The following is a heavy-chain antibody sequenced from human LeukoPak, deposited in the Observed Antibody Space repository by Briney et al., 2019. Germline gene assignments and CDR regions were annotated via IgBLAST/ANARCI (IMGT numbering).Heavy chain of an antibody. V-gene: IGHV3-53*01. Sequence: PGGSLRLSCAASGFTVSSNYMSWVRQAPGKGLEWVSVIYSGGSTHYADSVKGRFTISRDNSKNTLYLQMNSLRAEDTAVYYCARDQVITFGGVIVPPDYGMDVWGQGTTVTVSS. CDR2: IYSGGST. CDR1: GFTVSSNY. D-gene: IGHD3-16*02. CDR3: ARDQVITFGGVIVPPDYGMDV. J-gene: IGHJ6*02.